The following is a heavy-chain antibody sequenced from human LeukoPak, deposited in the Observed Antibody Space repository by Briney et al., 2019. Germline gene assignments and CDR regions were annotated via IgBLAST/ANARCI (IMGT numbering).Heavy chain of an antibody. D-gene: IGHD5-18*01. V-gene: IGHV3-23*01. CDR2: ISGSGVST. CDR1: GFTFSTYG. CDR3: ARGAAMVLDY. Sequence: GGTLRLSCAASGFTFSTYGMSWVRQAPGKGLEWVSTISGSGVSTYYADSVKGRFTISRDNSKNTLYLQMNSLRAEDTAVYYCARGAAMVLDYWGQGTLVTVSS. J-gene: IGHJ4*02.